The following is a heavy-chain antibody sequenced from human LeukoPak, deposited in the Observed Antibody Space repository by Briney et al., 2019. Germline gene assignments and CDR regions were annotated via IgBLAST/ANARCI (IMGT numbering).Heavy chain of an antibody. CDR1: GLTLSSSE. CDR3: ASRSLMGHAFDI. CDR2: ISSSSSTI. J-gene: IGHJ3*02. D-gene: IGHD1-26*01. Sequence: GGSLRLSCAASGLTLSSSEMNWVRQAPGKGLEWLSYISSSSSTIYYADSVKGRFTISRDNAKNSLYLQMNSLRAEDTAVYYCASRSLMGHAFDIWGQGTMVTVSS. V-gene: IGHV3-48*03.